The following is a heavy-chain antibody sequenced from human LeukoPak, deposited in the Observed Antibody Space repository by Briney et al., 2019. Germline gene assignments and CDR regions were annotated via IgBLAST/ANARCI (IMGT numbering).Heavy chain of an antibody. V-gene: IGHV3-9*01. Sequence: GGSLRLSCAASGFTFDDYAMHWVRQVPGMGLEWVSTINWKSGDIDYADSVKGRFTISRDNAKNSLYLQMNSLRADDTALYYCAKDITGGDYVWGSYRSGAFDFWGQGTMVTVSS. D-gene: IGHD3-16*02. J-gene: IGHJ3*01. CDR2: INWKSGDI. CDR1: GFTFDDYA. CDR3: AKDITGGDYVWGSYRSGAFDF.